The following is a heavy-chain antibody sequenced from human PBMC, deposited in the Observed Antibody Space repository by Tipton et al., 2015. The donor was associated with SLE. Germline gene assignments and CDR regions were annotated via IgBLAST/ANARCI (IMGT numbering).Heavy chain of an antibody. CDR1: GDSISSHF. J-gene: IGHJ4*02. CDR2: IYYNGNT. D-gene: IGHD3-22*01. Sequence: LRLSCTVSGDSISSHFWSWLRQPPGKGLEWIGYIYYNGNTNYNPSLKSRVTISVDTSKNQFSLRLSSVTAADTAVYYCARVVRGYYDSSGYPTDYFDYWGQGTLVTVSS. V-gene: IGHV4-59*11. CDR3: ARVVRGYYDSSGYPTDYFDY.